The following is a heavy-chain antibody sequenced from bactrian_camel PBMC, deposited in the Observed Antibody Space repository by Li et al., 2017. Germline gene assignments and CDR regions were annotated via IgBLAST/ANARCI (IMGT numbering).Heavy chain of an antibody. V-gene: IGHV3S55*01. CDR1: GNTYNTFC. D-gene: IGHD2*01. CDR2: VEGDGVI. J-gene: IGHJ4*01. Sequence: VQLVESGGGSVQAGGSLRLSCAASGNTYNTFCMVWFRQAPGKAREMVAYVEGDGVIWHTDSVRGRFTISRDSAKNTLYLQMNSLKPEDTAMYYCAAGRRWSGPAALSANLFSYWGQGTQVTVS. CDR3: AAGRRWSGPAALSANLFSY.